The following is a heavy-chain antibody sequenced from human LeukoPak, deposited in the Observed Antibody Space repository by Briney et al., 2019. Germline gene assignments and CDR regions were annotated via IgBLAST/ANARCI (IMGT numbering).Heavy chain of an antibody. D-gene: IGHD5-18*01. CDR1: GYTFTNYY. CDR3: ARERETALYYFDY. V-gene: IGHV1-46*01. Sequence: ASVKVSCKASGYTFTNYYMHWVRQAHGQGLERMGIINPSGGSTSYAQKFQGRVTMTRDTSTSTVYMELSSLRSEDTAVYYCARERETALYYFDYWGQGTLVTVSS. J-gene: IGHJ4*02. CDR2: INPSGGST.